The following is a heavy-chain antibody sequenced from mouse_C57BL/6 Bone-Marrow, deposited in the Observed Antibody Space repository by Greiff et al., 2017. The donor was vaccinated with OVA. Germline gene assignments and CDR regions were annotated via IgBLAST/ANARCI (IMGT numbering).Heavy chain of an antibody. V-gene: IGHV5-9-1*02. D-gene: IGHD2-3*01. CDR3: TREIYDGAWFAY. Sequence: EVQGVESGEGLVKPGGSLKLSCAASGFTFSSYAMSWVRQTPEKRLEWVAYISSGGDYIYYADTVKGRFTISRDNARNTLYLQMSSLKSEDTAMYYCTREIYDGAWFAYWGQGTLVTVSA. CDR2: ISSGGDYI. CDR1: GFTFSSYA. J-gene: IGHJ3*01.